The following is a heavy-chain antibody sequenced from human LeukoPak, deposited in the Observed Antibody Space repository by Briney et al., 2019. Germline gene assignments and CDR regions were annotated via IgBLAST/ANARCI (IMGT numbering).Heavy chain of an antibody. CDR2: INHSGST. D-gene: IGHD4-11*01. CDR1: GGSFSGYY. V-gene: IGHV4-34*01. J-gene: IGHJ4*02. Sequence: SETLSLTCAVYGGSFSGYYWSWIRQPPGKGLEWIGEINHSGSTNYNPSLKSRVTISVDTSKNQFSLKLRSVTVADTAVYYCARDGRNGMDHWGQGTLVAVSS. CDR3: ARDGRNGMDH.